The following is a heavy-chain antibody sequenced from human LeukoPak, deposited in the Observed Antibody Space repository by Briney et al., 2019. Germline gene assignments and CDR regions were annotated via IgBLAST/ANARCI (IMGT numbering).Heavy chain of an antibody. CDR1: GGSFSGYY. CDR2: INHSGSS. D-gene: IGHD2-2*01. J-gene: IGHJ4*02. V-gene: IGHV4-34*01. Sequence: SETLSLTCAVYGGSFSGYYWSWIRQPPGKGLEWIGEINHSGSSNYNPSLKSRVTISVDTSKNQFSLKLSPVTAADTAVYYCARRAGYCGSTSCYWAYYFDYWGQGTLVTVSS. CDR3: ARRAGYCGSTSCYWAYYFDY.